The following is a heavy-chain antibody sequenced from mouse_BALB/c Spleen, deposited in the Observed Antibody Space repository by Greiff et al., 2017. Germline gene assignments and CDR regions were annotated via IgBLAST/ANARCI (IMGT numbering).Heavy chain of an antibody. D-gene: IGHD1-1*01. J-gene: IGHJ2*01. CDR3: ARVVDYFDY. CDR1: GYTFTSYW. V-gene: IGHV1-7*01. CDR2: INPSTGYT. Sequence: QVQLKESGAELAKPGASVKMSCKASGYTFTSYWMHWVKQRPGQGLEWIGYINPSTGYTEYNQKFKDKATLTADKSSSTAYMQLSSLTSEDSAVYYCARVVDYFDYWGQGTTLTVSS.